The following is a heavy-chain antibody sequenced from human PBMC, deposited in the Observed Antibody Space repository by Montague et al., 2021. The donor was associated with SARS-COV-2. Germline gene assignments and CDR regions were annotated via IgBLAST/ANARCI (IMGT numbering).Heavy chain of an antibody. CDR3: ARAYYTGLYPFDY. V-gene: IGHV3-74*01. CDR2: IHYDGSST. D-gene: IGHD2-8*02. Sequence: SLRLCCAASGFTLSSYWMYWVRQAPGKGLVWISRIHYDGSSTNYADSVKGRFTISRDTAKNTLYLQMNSLRAEDTAVYYCARAYYTGLYPFDYWGQGTLVTVSS. J-gene: IGHJ4*02. CDR1: GFTLSSYW.